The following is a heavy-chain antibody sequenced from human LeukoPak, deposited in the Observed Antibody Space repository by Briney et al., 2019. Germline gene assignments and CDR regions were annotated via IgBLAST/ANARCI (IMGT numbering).Heavy chain of an antibody. V-gene: IGHV6-1*01. CDR3: ARDRGIAAAGSWDWFDP. D-gene: IGHD6-13*01. CDR2: TYYRSKWYN. CDR1: GDSVSSNSAA. J-gene: IGHJ5*02. Sequence: SQTLSLTCALSGDSVSSNSAAWDWVRQSPSRGLEWLGRTYYRSKWYNDYAVSVKSRITINPDTSKNQFSLQLNSVTPEDTAVYYCARDRGIAAAGSWDWFDPWGQGTLVTVSS.